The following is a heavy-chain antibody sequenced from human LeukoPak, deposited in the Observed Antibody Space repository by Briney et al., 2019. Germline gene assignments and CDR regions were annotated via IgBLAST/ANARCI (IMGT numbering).Heavy chain of an antibody. J-gene: IGHJ4*02. CDR2: ISSSGSTI. D-gene: IGHD3-3*01. V-gene: IGHV3-11*04. CDR1: GFTFSDYY. CDR3: ARDKYYDFWSGYSVHLDY. Sequence: NPGGSLRLSCAASGFTFSDYYMSWIRQAPGKGLEWVSYISSSGSTIYYADSVKGRFTISRDNAKNSLYLQMNSLRAEDTAVYYCARDKYYDFWSGYSVHLDYWGQGTLVTVSS.